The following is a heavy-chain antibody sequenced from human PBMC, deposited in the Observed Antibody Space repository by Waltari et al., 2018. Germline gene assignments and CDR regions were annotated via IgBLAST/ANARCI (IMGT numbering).Heavy chain of an antibody. Sequence: QVQLQESGPGLLKPSETLSLTCAVSGYSISSGYYWGWIRQSPGKGLEWIGSTYYGGSTDYNASLKSRVTISVDMSKNQFSLTLSSVTTADTAVYYCARHPYSGNYAFDYWGQGTPVTVSS. V-gene: IGHV4-38-2*01. D-gene: IGHD1-26*01. CDR2: TYYGGST. CDR3: ARHPYSGNYAFDY. CDR1: GYSISSGYY. J-gene: IGHJ4*02.